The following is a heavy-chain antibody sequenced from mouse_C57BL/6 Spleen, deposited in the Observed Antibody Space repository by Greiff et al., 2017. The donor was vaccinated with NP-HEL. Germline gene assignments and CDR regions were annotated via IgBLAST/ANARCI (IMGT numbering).Heavy chain of an antibody. CDR2: IDPEDGET. J-gene: IGHJ3*01. D-gene: IGHD1-1*01. V-gene: IGHV14-2*01. CDR1: GFNIKDYY. CDR3: AGGSSYERFAY. Sequence: EVQLQQSGAELVKPGASVKLSCTASGFNIKDYYMHWVKQRTEQGLEWIGRIDPEDGETKYVPKFQGKATITADTSSNTAYLQLSSLTSEDTAVYHCAGGSSYERFAYWGQGTLVTVSA.